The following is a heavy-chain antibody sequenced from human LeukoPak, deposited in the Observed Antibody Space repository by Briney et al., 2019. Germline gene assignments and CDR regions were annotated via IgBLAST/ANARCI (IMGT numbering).Heavy chain of an antibody. D-gene: IGHD3-10*01. CDR1: GGSVSSGSYY. Sequence: PSETLSLTCTVSGGSVSSGSYYWSWIRQPPGTGLEWIGYIYYSGNTNYNPSLKSRVTISVDTSKNQFSLKLSSVIAADTAVYYCAREGLATMIRGVIPYWGQGTLVTVSS. CDR3: AREGLATMIRGVIPY. CDR2: IYYSGNT. V-gene: IGHV4-61*01. J-gene: IGHJ4*02.